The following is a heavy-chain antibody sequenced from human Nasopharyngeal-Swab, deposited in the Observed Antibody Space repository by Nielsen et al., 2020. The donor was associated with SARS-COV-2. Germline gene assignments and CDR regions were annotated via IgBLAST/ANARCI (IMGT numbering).Heavy chain of an antibody. J-gene: IGHJ6*02. Sequence: ASVQVSCKASGYTFTRYGISWVRQAPAQGLEWMGWISAYNGNTNYAQKLQGSGTMTTDTSTGTAYMELRSLRSDDTAVYYCARDRVVVVTGSSSDYYYYGMDVWGQGTTVTVSS. CDR1: GYTFTRYG. CDR2: ISAYNGNT. CDR3: ARDRVVVVTGSSSDYYYYGMDV. D-gene: IGHD2-21*02. V-gene: IGHV1-18*01.